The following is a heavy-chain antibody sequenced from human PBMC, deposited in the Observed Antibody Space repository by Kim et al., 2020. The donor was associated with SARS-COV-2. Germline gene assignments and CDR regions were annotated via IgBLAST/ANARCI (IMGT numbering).Heavy chain of an antibody. CDR2: IYYSGST. V-gene: IGHV4-39*01. J-gene: IGHJ4*02. CDR3: ARHKAADTGKIDY. Sequence: SETLSLTCTVSGGSISSSSYYWGWIRQPPGKGLEWIGSIYYSGSTYYNPSLKSRVTISVDTSKNQFSLKLSSVTAADTAVYYCARHKAADTGKIDYWGQGTLVTVSS. CDR1: GGSISSSSYY.